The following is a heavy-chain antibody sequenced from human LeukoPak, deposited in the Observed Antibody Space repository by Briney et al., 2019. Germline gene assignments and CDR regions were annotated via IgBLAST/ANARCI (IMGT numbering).Heavy chain of an antibody. CDR2: IRSSSET. CDR3: ARDAGNSGYGCDL. Sequence: GGSLRLSCAASGFIFSQYSMNWVRQAPGKGLEWVSHIRSSSETFYADSVKGRFTISRDNARNSLYLQMSNLRGEDTAIYYCARDAGNSGYGCDLWGQGTLVTVSS. V-gene: IGHV3-48*01. J-gene: IGHJ5*02. D-gene: IGHD5-12*01. CDR1: GFIFSQYS.